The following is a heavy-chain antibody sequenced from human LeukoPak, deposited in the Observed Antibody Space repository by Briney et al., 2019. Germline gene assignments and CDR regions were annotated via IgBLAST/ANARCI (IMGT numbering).Heavy chain of an antibody. D-gene: IGHD3-22*01. CDR3: ARLGSTGYYDSSGSRRAALDY. V-gene: IGHV4-39*01. Sequence: SETLSLTCTVSGGSISSSSYYWGWIRQPPGEGLEWIGSIYYSGSTYYNPSLKSRVTISVDTSKNQFSLKLSSVTAADTAVYYCARLGSTGYYDSSGSRRAALDYWGQGTLVTVSS. CDR1: GGSISSSSYY. J-gene: IGHJ4*02. CDR2: IYYSGST.